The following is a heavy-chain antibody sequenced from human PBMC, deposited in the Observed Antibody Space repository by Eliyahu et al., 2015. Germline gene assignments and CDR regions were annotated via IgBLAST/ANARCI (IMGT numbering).Heavy chain of an antibody. CDR3: AKDFHNYGSXTFDF. CDR2: VSYDGRVK. CDR1: XFXFXNYG. D-gene: IGHD3-10*01. Sequence: QVSLVASGGGVVQPGRSXRXSCAASXFXFXNYGMHWVRQAPGKGLEWVASVSYDGRVKNYVDSVKGRFTISRDNFKKELYVQMNSLRGEDTAVYYCAKDFHNYGSXTFDFGGQGSLVTVSS. V-gene: IGHV3-30*18. J-gene: IGHJ4*02.